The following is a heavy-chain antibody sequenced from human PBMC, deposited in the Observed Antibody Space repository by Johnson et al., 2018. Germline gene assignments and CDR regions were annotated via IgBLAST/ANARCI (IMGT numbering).Heavy chain of an antibody. CDR3: ARALKLELLPDYYYYYMDV. CDR2: IIPIFGTA. CDR1: GGTFSSYA. Sequence: QVQLVQSGAEVKKXGSSVKVXCKASGGTFSSYAISWVRQAPGQGLEWMGGIIPIFGTANYAQKFQGRVTITADESTSTAYMELTSLRSEDTAVYYCARALKLELLPDYYYYYMDVWGKGTTVTVSS. D-gene: IGHD1-7*01. J-gene: IGHJ6*03. V-gene: IGHV1-69*12.